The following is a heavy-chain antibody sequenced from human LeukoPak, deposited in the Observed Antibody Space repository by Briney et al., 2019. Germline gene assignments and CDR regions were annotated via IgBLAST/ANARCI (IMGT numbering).Heavy chain of an antibody. D-gene: IGHD5-24*01. CDR1: GASVSSSH. Sequence: KSSETLSLTCLVSGASVSSSHWIWIRQLPGKGLEWIGCLSYTGKTDYNPSLTSRVTISLDTSKNQVSLKLTSLTAADTAVYYCSEGYFEPFDHWGQGTLVTVSS. CDR3: SEGYFEPFDH. V-gene: IGHV4-59*02. J-gene: IGHJ4*02. CDR2: LSYTGKT.